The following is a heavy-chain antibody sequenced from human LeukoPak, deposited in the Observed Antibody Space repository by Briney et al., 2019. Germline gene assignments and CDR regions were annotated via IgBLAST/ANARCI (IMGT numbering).Heavy chain of an antibody. Sequence: SEILSLTCAVYGGSFTDYYWSWIRQPPGKGLEWIGEINHSGSTNYNPSLKSRVTISVDTSKKQFSLKLSSVTAADTAVYYCASLTGTTDYYYYYMDVWGKGTTVTVSS. J-gene: IGHJ6*03. CDR3: ASLTGTTDYYYYYMDV. CDR2: INHSGST. V-gene: IGHV4-34*01. D-gene: IGHD1-20*01. CDR1: GGSFTDYY.